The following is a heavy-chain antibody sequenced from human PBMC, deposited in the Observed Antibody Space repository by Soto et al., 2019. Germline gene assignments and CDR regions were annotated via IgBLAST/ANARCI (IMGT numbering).Heavy chain of an antibody. CDR2: IYYSGST. Sequence: SETLSLTCTVSGGSISSSSYYWGWIRQPPGKGLEWIGSIYYSGSTYYNPSLKSRVTISVDTSKNQSSLKLSSVTAADTAVYYCARQGLVRVEGYGMDVWGQGTTVTVSS. CDR3: ARQGLVRVEGYGMDV. D-gene: IGHD6-19*01. CDR1: GGSISSSSYY. V-gene: IGHV4-39*01. J-gene: IGHJ6*02.